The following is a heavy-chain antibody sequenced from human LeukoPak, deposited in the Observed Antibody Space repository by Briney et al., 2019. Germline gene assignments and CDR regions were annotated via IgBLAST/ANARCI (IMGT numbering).Heavy chain of an antibody. V-gene: IGHV3-21*01. CDR1: GFTFSSYS. D-gene: IGHD5/OR15-5a*01. Sequence: GGSLGLSCAASGFTFSSYSMNWVRQAPGKGLEWVSSISSSSSFIYYADSVKGRFTISRDNAKNSLYLQMNSLRAEDTAVYYCARIFVSDVDYWGQGTLVTVSS. CDR3: ARIFVSDVDY. CDR2: ISSSSSFI. J-gene: IGHJ4*02.